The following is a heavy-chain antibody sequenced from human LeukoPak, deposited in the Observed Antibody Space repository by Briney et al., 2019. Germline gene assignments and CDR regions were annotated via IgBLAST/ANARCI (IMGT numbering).Heavy chain of an antibody. D-gene: IGHD6-6*01. CDR1: GGSFSGYY. CDR3: ARVFGIAARPSWFDP. J-gene: IGHJ5*02. Sequence: SETLSLTCAAYGGSFSGYYRSWIRQPPGKGLEWIGEINHSGSTNYNPSLKSRVTISVDTSKNQFSLKLSSVTAADTAVYYCARVFGIAARPSWFDPWGQGTLVTVSS. CDR2: INHSGST. V-gene: IGHV4-34*01.